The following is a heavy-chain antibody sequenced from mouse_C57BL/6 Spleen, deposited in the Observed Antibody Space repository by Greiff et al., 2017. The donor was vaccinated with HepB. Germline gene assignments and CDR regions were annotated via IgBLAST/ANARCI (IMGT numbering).Heavy chain of an antibody. J-gene: IGHJ2*01. CDR2: IYPGDGDT. CDR3: ARPPTAQAPYFDY. V-gene: IGHV1-80*01. D-gene: IGHD3-2*02. CDR1: GYAFSSYW. Sequence: QVQLQQSGAELVKPGASVKISCKASGYAFSSYWMNWVKQRPGKGLEWIGQIYPGDGDTNYNGKFKGKATLTADKSSSTAYMQLSSLTSEDSAVYFCARPPTAQAPYFDYWGQGTTLTVSS.